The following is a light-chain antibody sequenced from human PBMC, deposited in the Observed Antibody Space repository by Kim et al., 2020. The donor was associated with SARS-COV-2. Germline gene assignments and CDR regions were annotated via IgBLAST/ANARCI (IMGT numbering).Light chain of an antibody. V-gene: IGKV1-39*01. CDR2: AAS. Sequence: DIQMTQSPSSLSASVGGRVTITCRASQSISTYLNWYQQKPGKAPKLLIYAASSLQSGVPSRFSGSGSGTDFTLTINSLQPEDFATYSCQQTYSSPLTFGGGTKVDIK. J-gene: IGKJ4*01. CDR1: QSISTY. CDR3: QQTYSSPLT.